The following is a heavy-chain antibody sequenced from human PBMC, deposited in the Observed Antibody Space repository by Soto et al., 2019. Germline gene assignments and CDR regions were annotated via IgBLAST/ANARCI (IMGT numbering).Heavy chain of an antibody. V-gene: IGHV3-74*01. CDR1: GFTFSSYW. Sequence: PGGSLRLSCAASGFTFSSYWMHWVRQAPGKGLVWVSRINSDGSSTSYADSVKGRFTISRDNAKNSLYLQMNSLRDEDTAVYYCARPRSGYDLFFYYYYGMDVWGQGTTVTVSS. J-gene: IGHJ6*02. CDR3: ARPRSGYDLFFYYYYGMDV. CDR2: INSDGSST. D-gene: IGHD5-12*01.